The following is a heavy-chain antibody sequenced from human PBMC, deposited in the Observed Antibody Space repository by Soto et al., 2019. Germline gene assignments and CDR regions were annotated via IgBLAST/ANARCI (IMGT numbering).Heavy chain of an antibody. V-gene: IGHV1-18*01. Sequence: QVHLVQSGAEVKKPGVSVKVSCKGSGYDFTTYGITWVRQAPGQGLEWMAWNSAHNGNTDYAQKLQGRVTVTRDTSTSTAYMELRSLRSDDTALYYCARGRYGDYWGQGALVTVSS. J-gene: IGHJ4*02. CDR1: GYDFTTYG. CDR2: NSAHNGNT. D-gene: IGHD1-1*01. CDR3: ARGRYGDY.